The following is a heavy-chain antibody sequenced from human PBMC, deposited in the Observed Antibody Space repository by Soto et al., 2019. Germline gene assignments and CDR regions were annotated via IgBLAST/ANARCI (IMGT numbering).Heavy chain of an antibody. Sequence: TLSLTCTVSGGAISSGGYYWSWICQHPGKGLEWIGYIYYSGSSYYNPSLKSRVTISVDTSKNQFSLKLSSVTAADTAVYQCAGDTSEDSCVGCWGQGSLF. CDR2: IYYSGSS. CDR3: AGDTSEDSCVGC. D-gene: IGHD2-15*01. CDR1: GGAISSGGYY. V-gene: IGHV4-31*03. J-gene: IGHJ4*02.